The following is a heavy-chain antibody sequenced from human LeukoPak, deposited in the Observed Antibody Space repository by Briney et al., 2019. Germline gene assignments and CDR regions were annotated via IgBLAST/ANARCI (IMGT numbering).Heavy chain of an antibody. CDR1: GGSISSYY. V-gene: IGHV4-4*07. D-gene: IGHD3-16*01. CDR3: ARESFGGPHSPFDY. J-gene: IGHJ4*02. Sequence: PSETLSLTCTVSGGSISSYYWSWIRQPAGKGLEWIGRIYTSGSTNYNPSLKSRVTMSVDTSKNQFSLKLSSVTAADTAVYYCARESFGGPHSPFDYWGQGTLVTVSS. CDR2: IYTSGST.